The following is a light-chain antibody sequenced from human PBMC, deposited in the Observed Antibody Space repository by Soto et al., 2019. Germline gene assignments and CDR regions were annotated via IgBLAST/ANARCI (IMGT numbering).Light chain of an antibody. Sequence: DIPMTQSPSSLSAFVGDRVTITCRASQSISGFLNWYQQKPGRAPKLLIYAASSLQSGVPSRFSGSGSGTDFTLTISSLQPEDFATYYCQQSYRSPPWTFGQGTKVEIK. J-gene: IGKJ1*01. CDR1: QSISGF. V-gene: IGKV1-39*01. CDR2: AAS. CDR3: QQSYRSPPWT.